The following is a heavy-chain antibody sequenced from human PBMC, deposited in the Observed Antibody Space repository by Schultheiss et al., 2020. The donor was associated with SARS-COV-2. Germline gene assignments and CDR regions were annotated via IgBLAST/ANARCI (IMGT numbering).Heavy chain of an antibody. J-gene: IGHJ3*02. CDR1: GFTVSSNY. D-gene: IGHD1-26*01. V-gene: IGHV3-30*03. Sequence: GGSLRLSCAASGFTVSSNYMSWVRQAPGKGLEWVAVISYDGSNKYYADSVKGRFTISRDNSKNTLYLQMNSLRAEDTAVYYCASGAARADAFDIWGQGTMVTVSS. CDR3: ASGAARADAFDI. CDR2: ISYDGSNK.